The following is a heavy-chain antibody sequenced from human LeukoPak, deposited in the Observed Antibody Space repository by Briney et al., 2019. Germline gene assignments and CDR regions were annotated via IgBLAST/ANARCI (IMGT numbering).Heavy chain of an antibody. Sequence: PSETLSLTCTVSGGSISSSSYSWGWIRQPPGKGLEWIGSIYYSGSTYYNPSLKSRVTISVDTSKNQFSLKLSSVTAADTAVYYCARLALDDPDSSGWLFDYWGQGTLVTVSS. V-gene: IGHV4-39*01. CDR1: GGSISSSSYS. D-gene: IGHD6-19*01. CDR2: IYYSGST. J-gene: IGHJ4*02. CDR3: ARLALDDPDSSGWLFDY.